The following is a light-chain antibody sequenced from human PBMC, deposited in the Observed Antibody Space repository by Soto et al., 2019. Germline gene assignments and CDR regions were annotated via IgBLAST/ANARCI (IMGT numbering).Light chain of an antibody. V-gene: IGLV4-69*01. CDR3: QTWVTGMHVV. CDR2: LNSDGSH. CDR1: SGHSSYA. Sequence: QLVLTQSPSASASLGASVKLTCTLSSGHSSYAIAWHQQQPEKGPRYLMKLNSDGSHSKGDGIPDRFSGSSSGAERYLTISSLQSEDEADYYCQTWVTGMHVVFGGGTKVTVL. J-gene: IGLJ2*01.